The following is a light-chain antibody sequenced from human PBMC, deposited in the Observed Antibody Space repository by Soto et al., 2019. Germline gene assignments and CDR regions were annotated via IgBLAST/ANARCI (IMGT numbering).Light chain of an antibody. CDR3: CSYAGSPRYV. V-gene: IGLV2-11*01. CDR2: DVS. CDR1: SSDVGYYNY. J-gene: IGLJ1*01. Sequence: QSALTQPRSVSGSPGQSVTISCTGPSSDVGYYNYVSWYQQHPGKAPKVMIYDVSGRPSGVPDRLSGSKSANTASLTISGLQDEDEADYYCCSYAGSPRYVFGTGTKVTVL.